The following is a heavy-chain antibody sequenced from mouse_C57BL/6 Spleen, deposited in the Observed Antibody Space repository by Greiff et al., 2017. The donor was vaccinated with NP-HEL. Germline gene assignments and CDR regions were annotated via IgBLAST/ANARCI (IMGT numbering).Heavy chain of an antibody. CDR2: IHPNSGST. J-gene: IGHJ2*01. Sequence: QVQLQQPGAELVKPGASVKLSCKASGYTFTSYWMHWVKQRPGQGLEWIGMIHPNSGSTNYNEKFKSKATLTVDKSSSTAYMQLSSLTSEDSAVYYCARRGIEGRDYFDYWGQGTTLTVSS. V-gene: IGHV1-64*01. CDR1: GYTFTSYW. CDR3: ARRGIEGRDYFDY.